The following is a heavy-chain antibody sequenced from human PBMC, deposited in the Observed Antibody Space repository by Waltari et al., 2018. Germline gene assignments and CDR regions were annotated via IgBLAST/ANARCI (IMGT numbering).Heavy chain of an antibody. V-gene: IGHV1-2*02. CDR2: INPNRGGT. CDR3: ARRHWNYVFDY. Sequence: QVQLVQSGAEVKKPGASVKVSCKASGYTFTGYYMHWVRQAPGQGLEGMGWINPNRGGTNYAQKFQGRVTMTRDTSISTAYMELSRLRSDDTAVYYCARRHWNYVFDYWGQGTLVTVSS. J-gene: IGHJ4*02. D-gene: IGHD1-7*01. CDR1: GYTFTGYY.